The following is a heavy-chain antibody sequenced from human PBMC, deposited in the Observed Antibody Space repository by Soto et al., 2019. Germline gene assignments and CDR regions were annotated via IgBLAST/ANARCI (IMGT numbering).Heavy chain of an antibody. CDR3: AHKGGRGAGMDV. V-gene: IGHV2-5*02. Sequence: QITLKESGPTLVKPTQTLTLTCTFSGLSVSTSGGGVAWIRQPPGKALEWLALIYWDDDKRYSPFLQSRVTITKDTSKNQVVLTMTNLDPVDTATYYGAHKGGRGAGMDVWGQGTTVNVSS. CDR2: IYWDDDK. J-gene: IGHJ6*02. CDR1: GLSVSTSGGG. D-gene: IGHD2-15*01.